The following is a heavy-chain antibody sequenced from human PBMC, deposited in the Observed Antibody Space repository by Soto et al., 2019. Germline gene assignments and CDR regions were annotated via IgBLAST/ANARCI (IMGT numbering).Heavy chain of an antibody. V-gene: IGHV1-2*04. CDR2: INPNSGGT. CDR1: GYTFTRYY. Sequence: GASVKGSCKASGYTFTRYYIHWGRQAPGQRLEWMGWINPNSGGTNYAQKFQGWVTMTRDTSISTAYMELSRLRSDDTAVYYCAREMYSSGWYEVLPVADYYYYGMDVWGQGTTVTVSS. CDR3: AREMYSSGWYEVLPVADYYYYGMDV. J-gene: IGHJ6*02. D-gene: IGHD6-19*01.